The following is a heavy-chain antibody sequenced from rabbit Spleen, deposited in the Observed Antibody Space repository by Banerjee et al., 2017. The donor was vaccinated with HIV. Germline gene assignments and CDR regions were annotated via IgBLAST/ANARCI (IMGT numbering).Heavy chain of an antibody. V-gene: IGHV1S45*01. D-gene: IGHD1-1*01. CDR2: INAATGKP. CDR1: GFTLSSYYM. Sequence: QEQLKESGGGLVQPGGSLKLSCKASGFTLSSYYMNWVRQAPGKGLEWIACINAATGKPVYATWASGRFTISRTSSTTVTLRMTSLTAADRATYFCARDLVGVIGWNFYLWGQGTPSPS. CDR3: ARDLVGVIGWNFYL. J-gene: IGHJ4*01.